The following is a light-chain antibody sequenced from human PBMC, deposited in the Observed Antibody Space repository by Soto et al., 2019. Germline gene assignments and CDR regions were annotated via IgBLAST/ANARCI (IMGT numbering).Light chain of an antibody. CDR1: QTISSN. CDR2: DAS. Sequence: IVMTQSPATVSVSPGERATLSCRASQTISSNLAWYQQKGGQAPRLLIYDASTRATGIPARFSGDGSGTEFTLTISSLQSEDIAVYYCQQYNDWPPYTFGQGTKLEIK. CDR3: QQYNDWPPYT. V-gene: IGKV3D-15*01. J-gene: IGKJ2*01.